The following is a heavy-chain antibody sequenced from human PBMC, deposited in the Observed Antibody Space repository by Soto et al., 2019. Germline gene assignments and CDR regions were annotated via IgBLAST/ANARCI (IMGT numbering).Heavy chain of an antibody. D-gene: IGHD4-17*01. CDR3: AKGTTTVTTSYYYGMDV. J-gene: IGHJ6*02. CDR2: ISGSGGST. Sequence: PGGSLRLSCAASGFTFSSYAMSWVRQAPGKGLEWVSAISGSGGSTYYADSVKGRFTISRDNSKNTLYLQMNSLRAEDTAVHYCAKGTTTVTTSYYYGMDVWGRGTTVTVSS. V-gene: IGHV3-23*01. CDR1: GFTFSSYA.